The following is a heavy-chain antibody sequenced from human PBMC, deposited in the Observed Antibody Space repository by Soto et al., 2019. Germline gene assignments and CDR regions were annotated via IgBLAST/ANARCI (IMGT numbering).Heavy chain of an antibody. CDR1: GGTFSSYA. CDR3: ARSAPGVIAAAGLAAFDI. CDR2: IIPIFGTP. D-gene: IGHD6-13*01. Sequence: QVQLVQSGAEVKKPGSSVKVSCKASGGTFSSYAISWVRQAPGQGLEWMGGIIPIFGTPNYAQKFQGRVTITADKSTSTAYMELSSLRSEDTAVYYCARSAPGVIAAAGLAAFDIWGQGTMVTVSS. V-gene: IGHV1-69*06. J-gene: IGHJ3*02.